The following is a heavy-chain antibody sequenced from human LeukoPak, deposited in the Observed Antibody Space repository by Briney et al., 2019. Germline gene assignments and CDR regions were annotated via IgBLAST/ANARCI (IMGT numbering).Heavy chain of an antibody. D-gene: IGHD6-13*01. CDR2: IRGKAYAGTT. V-gene: IGHV3-49*04. CDR3: AKAAVAAVAADAFDI. J-gene: IGHJ3*02. Sequence: GGSLRLSCTASGFTFGDYALSWVRQAPGKGLEWVGFIRGKAYAGTTAYAASVKGRFTISRDDSKSIAYLHMNSLKPEDTAQYFCAKAAVAAVAADAFDIWGQGTVVTVSS. CDR1: GFTFGDYA.